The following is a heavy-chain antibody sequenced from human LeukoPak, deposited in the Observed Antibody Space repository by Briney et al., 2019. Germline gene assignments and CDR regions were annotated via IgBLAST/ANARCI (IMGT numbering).Heavy chain of an antibody. CDR3: ARRYGSGSYLGY. D-gene: IGHD3-10*01. Sequence: EASVKVSCKASGYTLTGYYMHWVRQAPGQGLEWMGWINPNSGGTNYAQKFQGRVTMTRDTSISTAYMELSRLRSDDTAVYYCARRYGSGSYLGYWGQGTLVTVSS. J-gene: IGHJ4*02. CDR1: GYTLTGYY. CDR2: INPNSGGT. V-gene: IGHV1-2*02.